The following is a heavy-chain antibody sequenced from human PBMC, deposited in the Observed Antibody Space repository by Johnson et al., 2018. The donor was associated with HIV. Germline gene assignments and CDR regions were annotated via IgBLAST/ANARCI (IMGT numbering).Heavy chain of an antibody. V-gene: IGHV3-30*02. D-gene: IGHD6-19*01. CDR1: GLSFSNFG. J-gene: IGHJ3*02. CDR3: AKDQGQWLVDAFDI. CDR2: IRFDGSNK. Sequence: VQLVESGGGVVQPGKSLTLSCVVSGLSFSNFGIHWVRQAPGKGPEWVAFIRFDGSNKYYADSVKGRFTISRDNSKNTLYLQMNSLRAEDTAVYYCAKDQGQWLVDAFDIWGQGTMVTVSS.